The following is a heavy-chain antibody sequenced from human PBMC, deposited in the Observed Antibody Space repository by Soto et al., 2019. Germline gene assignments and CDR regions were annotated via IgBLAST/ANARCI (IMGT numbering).Heavy chain of an antibody. CDR3: AHGRQRYFDF. CDR1: GFSLSTSGVD. J-gene: IGHJ4*02. D-gene: IGHD5-18*01. V-gene: IGHV2-5*02. CDR2: IYWDDDK. Sequence: QITLRESGPALAKPTQTLTLTCTFSGFSLSTSGVDVAWIRQPPGKALEWLALIYWDDDKRYSPSLKSRLTITKDTSRNQVVLRMSNMDPVDTAAYYCAHGRQRYFDFWGQGTLVTVSS.